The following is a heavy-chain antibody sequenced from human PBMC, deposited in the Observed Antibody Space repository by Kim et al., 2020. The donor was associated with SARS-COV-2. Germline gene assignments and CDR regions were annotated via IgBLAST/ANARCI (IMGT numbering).Heavy chain of an antibody. CDR2: ISSSSSYI. Sequence: GGSLRLSCAASGFTFSSYSMNWVRQAPGKGLEWVSSISSSSSYIYYADSVKGRFTISRDNAKNSLYLQMNSLRAEDTAVYYCARAPGCSSISCYSYYYYYMEVWGKGTTVTVSS. D-gene: IGHD2-2*01. CDR3: ARAPGCSSISCYSYYYYYMEV. V-gene: IGHV3-21*01. J-gene: IGHJ6*03. CDR1: GFTFSSYS.